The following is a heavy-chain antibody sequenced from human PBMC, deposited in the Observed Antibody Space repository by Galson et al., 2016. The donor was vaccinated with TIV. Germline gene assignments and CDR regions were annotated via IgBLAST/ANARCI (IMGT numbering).Heavy chain of an antibody. CDR1: GFTFSSYD. V-gene: IGHV3-30*02. Sequence: SLRLSCAASGFTFSSYDMHWVRQASGKGLEWVAFIRYDGSDKYFADSVKGRFTISRDNSKRTLYLQMNSLRAEDTAVYYCAKDLDHYDPSGLEYWGQGTLVTVSS. CDR3: AKDLDHYDPSGLEY. D-gene: IGHD3-22*01. J-gene: IGHJ4*02. CDR2: IRYDGSDK.